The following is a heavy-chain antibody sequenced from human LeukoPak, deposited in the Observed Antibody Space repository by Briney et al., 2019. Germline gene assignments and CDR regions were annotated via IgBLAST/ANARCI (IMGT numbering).Heavy chain of an antibody. CDR3: ARGHGDHEVYFDY. Sequence: SVKVSCKASGGTFSSYAISWVRQAPGQGLEWMGRIIPIYGTANYAQKFQGRVTITTDESTSTAYMELSSLRSEDTAVYYCARGHGDHEVYFDYWGQGTLVTVSS. J-gene: IGHJ4*02. V-gene: IGHV1-69*05. CDR1: GGTFSSYA. D-gene: IGHD4-17*01. CDR2: IIPIYGTA.